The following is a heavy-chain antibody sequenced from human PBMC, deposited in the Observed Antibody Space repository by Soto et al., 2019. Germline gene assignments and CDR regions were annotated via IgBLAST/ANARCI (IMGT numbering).Heavy chain of an antibody. D-gene: IGHD4-17*01. V-gene: IGHV3-33*01. CDR1: GFSFSDHG. J-gene: IGHJ3*02. Sequence: QVQLVETGGGVVQPGRSLRLSCAASGFSFSDHGMHWVRQAPVKGLEWVAVIWHDGSNKYYADSVRGRFTVSRDNSENTLYLQMNSLRAEDTAVYYCARDLGAYGVSAFVMWGQGTMVTVSS. CDR2: IWHDGSNK. CDR3: ARDLGAYGVSAFVM.